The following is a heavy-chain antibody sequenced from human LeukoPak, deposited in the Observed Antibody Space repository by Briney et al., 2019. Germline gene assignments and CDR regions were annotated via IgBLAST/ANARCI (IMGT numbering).Heavy chain of an antibody. Sequence: AGGSLRLSCGASGFTFSSYGMLWVRQSPGKGLEWVSAISGSGGSTYYADSVKGRFTISRDNSKNTLYLQMNSLRAEDTAVYYCAKARGGGIAAAGVDVWGKGTTVTVSS. J-gene: IGHJ6*04. V-gene: IGHV3-23*01. D-gene: IGHD6-13*01. CDR3: AKARGGGIAAAGVDV. CDR1: GFTFSSYG. CDR2: ISGSGGST.